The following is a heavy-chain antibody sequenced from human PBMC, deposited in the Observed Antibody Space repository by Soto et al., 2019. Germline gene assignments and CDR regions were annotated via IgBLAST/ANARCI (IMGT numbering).Heavy chain of an antibody. CDR1: GFTVSSNH. V-gene: IGHV3-53*04. CDR2: IYIGDNT. J-gene: IGHJ4*02. Sequence: EVQLVESGGDLVQPGGSLRLSCAASGFTVSSNHISWVRQAPGKGLEWVSVIYIGDNTYYADSVKGRFTISRHNSKNTVFLQMNSLRTEDTAVYYCARDSGKSNYFDYWGQGTLVTVSS. CDR3: ARDSGKSNYFDY. D-gene: IGHD1-26*01.